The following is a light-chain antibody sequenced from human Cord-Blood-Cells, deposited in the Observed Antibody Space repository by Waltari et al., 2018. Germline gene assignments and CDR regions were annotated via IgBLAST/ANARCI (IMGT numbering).Light chain of an antibody. CDR3: SSYTSSSTWV. V-gene: IGLV2-18*02. J-gene: IGLJ2*01. CDR1: SSDVGSSKR. Sequence: QSALTQPPSVSGSPGQSVTISCTGTSSDVGSSKRVSWYQQPPGTAPKPMIYEVSKRPAGVPDRFSGSKSGNTASLTISGLQAEDEADYYCSSYTSSSTWVFGGGTKLTVL. CDR2: EVS.